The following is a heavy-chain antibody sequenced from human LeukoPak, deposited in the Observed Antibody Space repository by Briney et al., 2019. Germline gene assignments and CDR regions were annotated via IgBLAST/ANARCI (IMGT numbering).Heavy chain of an antibody. CDR3: ARSVEGYCSGDNCYYYYYYMDV. CDR2: IFSSGRT. D-gene: IGHD2-15*01. Sequence: KSSETLSLTCTVSGGSIGSYYWSWIRQPPGKGLEWIGYIFSSGRTNYNPSLKSRVTISVDTSKNQFSLKLSSVTAADTAVYYCARSVEGYCSGDNCYYYYYYMDVWGKGTTVTVSS. V-gene: IGHV4-59*01. CDR1: GGSIGSYY. J-gene: IGHJ6*03.